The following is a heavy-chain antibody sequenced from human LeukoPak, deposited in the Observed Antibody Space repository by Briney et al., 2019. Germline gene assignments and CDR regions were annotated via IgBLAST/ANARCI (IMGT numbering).Heavy chain of an antibody. V-gene: IGHV3-20*04. CDR3: ARDSPGRFLEY. CDR2: INWNGGST. CDR1: GXTFDDYG. D-gene: IGHD1-26*01. Sequence: GGSLRLSCAASGXTFDDYGMSWVRQAPGKGLEWVSGINWNGGSTGYADSVKGRLTISRDNAKNSLYLQMNSLRAEDTALYYCARDSPGRFLEYWGQGTLVTVSS. J-gene: IGHJ4*02.